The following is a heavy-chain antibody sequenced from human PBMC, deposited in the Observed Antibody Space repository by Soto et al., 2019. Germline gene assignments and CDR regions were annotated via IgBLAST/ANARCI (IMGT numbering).Heavy chain of an antibody. CDR1: GFTFSSYA. J-gene: IGHJ4*02. CDR2: ISGSGGST. V-gene: IGHV3-23*01. D-gene: IGHD2-15*01. CDR3: ATGTVVVAATGYFDY. Sequence: EVQLLESGGGLVQPGGSLRLSCAASGFTFSSYAMSWVRQAPGKGLAWVSAISGSGGSTYYADSVKGRFTISRDNSKNTLDLQMNSVRAEDTAVYYCATGTVVVAATGYFDYWGQGTLVTVSS.